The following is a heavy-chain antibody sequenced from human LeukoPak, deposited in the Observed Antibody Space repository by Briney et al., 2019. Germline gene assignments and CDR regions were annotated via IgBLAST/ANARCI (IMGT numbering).Heavy chain of an antibody. J-gene: IGHJ3*02. CDR3: ARHRGDTDAFDI. D-gene: IGHD3-10*01. Sequence: SETLSLTCAVYGGSFSGYYWSWIRQPPGKGLEWIGEINHSGSTNYNPSLKSRVTISVDTSKNQFSLKLSSVTAADTAVYYCARHRGDTDAFDIWGQGTMVTVSS. V-gene: IGHV4-34*01. CDR1: GGSFSGYY. CDR2: INHSGST.